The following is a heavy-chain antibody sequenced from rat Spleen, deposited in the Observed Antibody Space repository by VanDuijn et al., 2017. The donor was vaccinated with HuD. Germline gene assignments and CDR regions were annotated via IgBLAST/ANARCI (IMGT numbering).Heavy chain of an antibody. CDR3: ARSDYSSPYYFDY. J-gene: IGHJ2*01. CDR2: IWSCGST. Sequence: QVQLKESGPGLVQPSQTLSLTCTVSGFSLSNYGVIWVRQPPGKGLEWMGVIWSCGSTDYNSALKSRLSISRDTSKSQLFLQMNNLQTEDTAMYFCARSDYSSPYYFDYWGQGVMVTVSS. V-gene: IGHV2-16*01. CDR1: GFSLSNYG. D-gene: IGHD1-2*01.